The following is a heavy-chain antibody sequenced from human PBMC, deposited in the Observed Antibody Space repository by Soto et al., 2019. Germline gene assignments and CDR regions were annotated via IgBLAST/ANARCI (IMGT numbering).Heavy chain of an antibody. CDR2: ISYDGSNK. CDR1: GFTFSSYG. Sequence: QVQLVESGGGVVQPGRSLRLSCAASGFTFSSYGMHWVRQAPSKGLEWVAVISYDGSNKYYADSVKGRFTISRDNSKNTLYLQMNSLRAEDTAVYYCAKDVVVGATTGLGDYYYYYGMDVW. V-gene: IGHV3-30*18. CDR3: AKDVVVGATTGLGDYYYYYGMDV. J-gene: IGHJ6*01. D-gene: IGHD1-26*01.